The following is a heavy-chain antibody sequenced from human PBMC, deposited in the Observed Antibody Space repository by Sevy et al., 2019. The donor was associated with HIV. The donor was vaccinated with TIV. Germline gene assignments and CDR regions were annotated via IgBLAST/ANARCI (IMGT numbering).Heavy chain of an antibody. CDR1: GFTFSTYG. CDR2: IWFDGSNE. Sequence: GGSLRLSCAASGFTFSTYGMHWVRQAPGKGLEWLAVIWFDGSNEYYADSVKGRFTISRDIAKNTLHLQMNSLRAEDTAVYYCARVRPYDTRDFDYWGQGTLVTVSS. V-gene: IGHV3-33*01. CDR3: ARVRPYDTRDFDY. D-gene: IGHD3-22*01. J-gene: IGHJ4*02.